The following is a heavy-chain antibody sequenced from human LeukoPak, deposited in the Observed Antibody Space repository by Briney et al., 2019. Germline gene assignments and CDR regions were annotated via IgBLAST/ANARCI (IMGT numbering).Heavy chain of an antibody. D-gene: IGHD2-2*03. V-gene: IGHV3-33*01. CDR1: GFTFSTYG. Sequence: QPGRSLRLSCAASGFTFSTYGMHWVRQAPGKGLEWVAVVWYDESLKYYADSVKGRFTISRDNSKNTLILQLNSLRAEDTAVYYCATYLGYCTSSNCPYFYMDVWGTGTTVIVSS. CDR3: ATYLGYCTSSNCPYFYMDV. J-gene: IGHJ6*03. CDR2: VWYDESLK.